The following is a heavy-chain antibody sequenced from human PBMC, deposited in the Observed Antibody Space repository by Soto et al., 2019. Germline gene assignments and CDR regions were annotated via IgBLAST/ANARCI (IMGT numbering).Heavy chain of an antibody. CDR2: IWYDGSNK. CDR1: GFTFSNYG. J-gene: IGHJ4*02. Sequence: QVQLVESGGGVVQPGRSLRLSCAASGFTFSNYGMHWVRQAPGKGLEWVAVIWYDGSNKYYADSVKGRFTISRDNSKNTLSLQMNSLRAEDTAVYYCARGFPTVPTWLLFDSWGQGALVTVSS. D-gene: IGHD4-17*01. CDR3: ARGFPTVPTWLLFDS. V-gene: IGHV3-33*01.